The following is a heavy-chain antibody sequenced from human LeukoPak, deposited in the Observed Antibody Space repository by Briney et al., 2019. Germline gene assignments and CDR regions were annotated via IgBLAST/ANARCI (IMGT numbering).Heavy chain of an antibody. CDR3: ARAYDFWSLPPGY. Sequence: SETLSLTCTVSGGSISSHYWSWIRQPPGKGLEWIGSIYYNGSTNCNPSLKSRVTISVDTSKNQFSLKLSSVTAADTAVYYCARAYDFWSLPPGYWGQGTLVTVSS. D-gene: IGHD3-3*01. V-gene: IGHV4-59*11. CDR1: GGSISSHY. J-gene: IGHJ4*02. CDR2: IYYNGST.